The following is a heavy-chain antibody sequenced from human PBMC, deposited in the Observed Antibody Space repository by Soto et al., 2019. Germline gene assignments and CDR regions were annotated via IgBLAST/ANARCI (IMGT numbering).Heavy chain of an antibody. J-gene: IGHJ4*02. V-gene: IGHV1-8*01. CDR3: ARSTNDYGDRH. Sequence: QVQLVQSGAEVKTPGASVKVSCKASGYTFTSYEIKWVRQATGQGLEWMGWMNPNSGNTGYAQKFQGRVTMIRNTSISTAYMELSSLRSEDTAVYYCARSTNDYGDRHWGQGTLVTVSS. D-gene: IGHD4-17*01. CDR1: GYTFTSYE. CDR2: MNPNSGNT.